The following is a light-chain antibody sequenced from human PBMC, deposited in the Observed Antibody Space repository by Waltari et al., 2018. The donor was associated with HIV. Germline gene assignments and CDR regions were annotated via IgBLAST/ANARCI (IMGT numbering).Light chain of an antibody. CDR3: QQGSFTPPT. CDR2: GSS. CDR1: QSITS. J-gene: IGKJ1*01. Sequence: DIPMTQSPSSLSASVGDRVTITCRASQSITSLQWYQHNPGKAPKPVISGSSSLQSGGPSRFIGSGSGTDFTLTISSLQPEDFATYYCQQGSFTPPTFGQGTKVEVK. V-gene: IGKV1-39*01.